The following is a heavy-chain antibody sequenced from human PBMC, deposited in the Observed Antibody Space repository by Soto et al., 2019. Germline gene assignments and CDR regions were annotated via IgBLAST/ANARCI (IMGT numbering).Heavy chain of an antibody. J-gene: IGHJ4*02. V-gene: IGHV3-7*01. Sequence: GGSLRLSCAASGFTFSSNWMSWVRQAPGKGLEWVANIKHDGSEKDYVDSVKGRFTISRDNAKNSLYLQMNSLRAEDTALYYCARATHWGQGTLVTVPQ. CDR3: ARATH. CDR2: IKHDGSEK. CDR1: GFTFSSNW.